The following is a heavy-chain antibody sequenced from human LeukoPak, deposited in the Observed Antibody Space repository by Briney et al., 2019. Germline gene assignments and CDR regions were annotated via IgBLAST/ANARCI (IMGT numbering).Heavy chain of an antibody. V-gene: IGHV4-39*01. D-gene: IGHD3-3*01. CDR2: IYYSGST. CDR3: AWSDFWSGYKDY. CDR1: GGSISGSSYY. J-gene: IGHJ4*02. Sequence: SETLSLTCTVSGGSISGSSYYWGWIRQPPGKGLEWIGSIYYSGSTYYNPSLKSRVTISVDTSKNQFSLKLSSVTAADTAVYYCAWSDFWSGYKDYWGQGTLVTVSS.